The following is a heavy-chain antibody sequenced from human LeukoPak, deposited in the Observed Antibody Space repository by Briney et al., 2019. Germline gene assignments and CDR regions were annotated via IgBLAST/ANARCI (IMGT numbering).Heavy chain of an antibody. J-gene: IGHJ3*02. Sequence: SETLSLTYTVSGGSISSFFWSWIRQPAGKALEWIGRIYSSGAPNYNPSLKSRVTMSVDTSKNQFSLKLSSVTAADTAFYYCVRDRDIIRPDSFDIWGQGTMVTVSS. CDR2: IYSSGAP. CDR3: VRDRDIIRPDSFDI. V-gene: IGHV4-4*07. CDR1: GGSISSFF. D-gene: IGHD3-3*01.